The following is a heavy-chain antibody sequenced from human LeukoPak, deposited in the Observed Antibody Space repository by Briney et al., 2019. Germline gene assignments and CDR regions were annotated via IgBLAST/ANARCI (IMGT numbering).Heavy chain of an antibody. Sequence: PGGSLRLSCAASGFTFSSYGMHWVRQAPGKGLEWVAVIWYDGSNKYYTDSVKGRFTISRDNSKNTLYLQMNSLRAEDTAVYYCARDRGQFSNYFDFWGQGTLVTVSS. CDR3: ARDRGQFSNYFDF. CDR2: IWYDGSNK. J-gene: IGHJ4*02. D-gene: IGHD4-11*01. CDR1: GFTFSSYG. V-gene: IGHV3-33*08.